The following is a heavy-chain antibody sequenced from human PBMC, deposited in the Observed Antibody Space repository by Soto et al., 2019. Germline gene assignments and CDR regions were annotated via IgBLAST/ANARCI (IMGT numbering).Heavy chain of an antibody. CDR1: GFTFSSYG. CDR2: IWYDGSNK. CDR3: AREEGGSDYYYGMDV. D-gene: IGHD3-16*01. V-gene: IGHV3-33*01. J-gene: IGHJ6*02. Sequence: GGSLRLSCAASGFTFSSYGMHWVRQAPGKGLEWVAVIWYDGSNKYYADSVKGRFTISRDNSKNTLYLQMNSLRAEDTAVYYCAREEGGSDYYYGMDVWGQGTTVTVSS.